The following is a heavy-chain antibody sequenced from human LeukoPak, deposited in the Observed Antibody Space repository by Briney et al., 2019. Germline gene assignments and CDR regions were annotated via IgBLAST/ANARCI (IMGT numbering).Heavy chain of an antibody. CDR1: GYTFTTYA. V-gene: IGHV1-3*01. CDR2: INAGNGNT. D-gene: IGHD6-13*01. Sequence: SVKVSCKASGYTFTTYAMHWVRQAPGQRLEWMGWINAGNGNTKYSQKFQARVTITRDTSASTAYMELSSLRSEDTAVYYCARDPIGSRWPYYFDYWGQGTLVTVSS. CDR3: ARDPIGSRWPYYFDY. J-gene: IGHJ4*02.